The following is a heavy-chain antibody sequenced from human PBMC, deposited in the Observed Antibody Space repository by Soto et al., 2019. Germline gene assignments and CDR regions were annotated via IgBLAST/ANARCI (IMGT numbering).Heavy chain of an antibody. CDR2: MNTNTNTT. Sequence: ASVKVSCKASGYTFTNNDINWVRQAPGQGFEWIGWMNTNTNTTDSAEVFEGRVSLTWDTSISTAYMQLNSLRSEDTAVYYCARVSFETSGYADYWGQGTLVTVSS. CDR1: GYTFTNND. J-gene: IGHJ4*02. V-gene: IGHV1-8*01. CDR3: ARVSFETSGYADY. D-gene: IGHD3-22*01.